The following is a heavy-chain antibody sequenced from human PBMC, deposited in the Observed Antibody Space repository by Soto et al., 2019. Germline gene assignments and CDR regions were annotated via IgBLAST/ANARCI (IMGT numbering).Heavy chain of an antibody. CDR3: ARQGGITSIYWVDP. D-gene: IGHD1-20*01. CDR1: GYSFASYW. CDR2: IYPGDSDT. J-gene: IGHJ5*02. V-gene: IGHV5-51*01. Sequence: PGESLKISCKASGYSFASYWIAWMRQMPGKGLEWMGIIYPGDSDTRYSPSFQGQVTISADKSISTAYLQWSSLEASDTAMYYCARQGGITSIYWVDPWGQGTLVTVSS.